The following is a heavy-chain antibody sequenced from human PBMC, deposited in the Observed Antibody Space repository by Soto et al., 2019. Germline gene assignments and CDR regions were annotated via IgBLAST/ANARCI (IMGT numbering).Heavy chain of an antibody. CDR2: ISSSSSTI. V-gene: IGHV3-48*01. CDR3: ASLSITGTTDY. J-gene: IGHJ4*02. Sequence: GGSLRLSCAASGFTFSSYSMNWVRQAPGKGLEWVSYISSSSSTIYYADSVKGRFTISRDNAKNSLYLQMNSLRAEDTAVYYCASLSITGTTDYWGQGTLVTVSS. D-gene: IGHD1-7*01. CDR1: GFTFSSYS.